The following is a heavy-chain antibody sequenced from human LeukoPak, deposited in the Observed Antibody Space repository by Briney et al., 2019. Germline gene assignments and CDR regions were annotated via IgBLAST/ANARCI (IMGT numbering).Heavy chain of an antibody. Sequence: PGGSLRLSCAASGFTFSSYSMNWVRQAPGKGLEWVSYISSSSYISSSSSTIYYADSVKGRFTISRDNAKNSLYLQMNSLRAEDTALYYCAREGKGDYYDSSGYYFLWGQGTLVTVSS. V-gene: IGHV3-48*01. CDR1: GFTFSSYS. CDR3: AREGKGDYYDSSGYYFL. CDR2: ISSSSYISSSSSTI. J-gene: IGHJ4*02. D-gene: IGHD3-22*01.